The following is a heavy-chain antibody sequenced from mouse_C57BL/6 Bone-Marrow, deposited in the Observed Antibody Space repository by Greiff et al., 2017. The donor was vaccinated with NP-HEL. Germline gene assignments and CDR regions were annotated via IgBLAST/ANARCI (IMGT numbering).Heavy chain of an antibody. D-gene: IGHD2-4*01. J-gene: IGHJ2*01. V-gene: IGHV1-69*01. CDR2: IDPSDSYP. Sequence: QVQLQQPGAELVMPGASVKLSCKASGYTFTSYWMHWVKQRPGQGLEWIGEIDPSDSYPNYNQKFKGKSTLTVDKSSSTAYMQLSSLTSEDSAVYYCAREGGLRLYFDYWGQGTTLTVSS. CDR1: GYTFTSYW. CDR3: AREGGLRLYFDY.